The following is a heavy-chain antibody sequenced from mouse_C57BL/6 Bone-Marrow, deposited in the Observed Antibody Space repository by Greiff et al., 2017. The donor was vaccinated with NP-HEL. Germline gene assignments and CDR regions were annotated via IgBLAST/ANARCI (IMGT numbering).Heavy chain of an antibody. V-gene: IGHV6-3*01. D-gene: IGHD1-1*01. CDR3: TGGTTVVYIDV. CDR1: GFTFSNYW. CDR2: IRLKFDNYAT. Sequence: EVQGVESGGGLVQPGGSMKLSCVASGFTFSNYWMNWVRQSPEKGLEWVAQIRLKFDNYATHYAESVKGRLTISRDDYRSSVYLQMNNVRAENTGIYYCTGGTTVVYIDVWGTGTTVTVSS. J-gene: IGHJ1*03.